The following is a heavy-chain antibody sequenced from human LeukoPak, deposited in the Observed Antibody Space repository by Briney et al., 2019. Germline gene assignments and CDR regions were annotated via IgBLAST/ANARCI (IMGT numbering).Heavy chain of an antibody. D-gene: IGHD2-15*01. V-gene: IGHV4-61*02. Sequence: PSETLSLTCTVSGGSISSGSYYWSWIRQPAGKGLEWIGRIYTSGSTNYNPSLKSRVTISVDTSKNQFSLKLSSVTAADTAVYYCARDRVYCSGGSCYSVFDYWGQGTLVTVSS. CDR2: IYTSGST. CDR3: ARDRVYCSGGSCYSVFDY. J-gene: IGHJ4*02. CDR1: GGSISSGSYY.